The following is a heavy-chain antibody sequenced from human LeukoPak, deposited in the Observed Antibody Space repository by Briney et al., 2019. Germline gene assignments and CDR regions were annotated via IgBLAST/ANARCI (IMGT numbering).Heavy chain of an antibody. J-gene: IGHJ4*02. D-gene: IGHD6-19*01. CDR1: GFTFSNYA. CDR3: ARGRSFSSGWSRGADY. V-gene: IGHV3-23*01. CDR2: MSANGGST. Sequence: GGSLRLSCAASGFTFSNYAMSWVRQAPGKGLEWVSGMSANGGSTYYVDSVKGRFTISRDNSKNTLYLQMNSLRVEDTAVYYCARGRSFSSGWSRGADYWGQGTLVTVSS.